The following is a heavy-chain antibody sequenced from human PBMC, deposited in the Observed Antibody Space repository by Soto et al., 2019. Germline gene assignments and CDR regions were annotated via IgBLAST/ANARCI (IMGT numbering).Heavy chain of an antibody. J-gene: IGHJ6*02. CDR1: GDSISSSNW. Sequence: QVELQESGPGLVKPSGTLSLICVISGDSISSSNWWYWVRQSPGKGLEWIGEIYHSGSTKYNPSLKSRVTISVDVSKNQFSLKLSSVTAADTAVYYCARVVDGSGYGLDVWGQGTTVTVSS. CDR2: IYHSGST. V-gene: IGHV4-4*02. CDR3: ARVVDGSGYGLDV. D-gene: IGHD3-22*01.